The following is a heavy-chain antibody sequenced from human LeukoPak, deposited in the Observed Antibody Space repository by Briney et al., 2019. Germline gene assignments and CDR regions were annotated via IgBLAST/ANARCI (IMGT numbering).Heavy chain of an antibody. Sequence: SETLSLTCAVYGGSFSGYYWSWIRQPPGKGLEWIGEINHSGSTYYNPSLKSRVTISVDTSKNQFSLKLSSVTAADTAVYYCASMEGDYYYMDVWGRGTTVTVSS. CDR1: GGSFSGYY. V-gene: IGHV4-34*01. D-gene: IGHD3-10*01. CDR2: INHSGST. J-gene: IGHJ6*03. CDR3: ASMEGDYYYMDV.